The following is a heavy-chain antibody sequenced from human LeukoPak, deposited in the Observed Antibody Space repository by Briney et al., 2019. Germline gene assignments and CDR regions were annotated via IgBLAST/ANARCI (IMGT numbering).Heavy chain of an antibody. V-gene: IGHV1-8*03. Sequence: GASVTVSCKAAGFTFIYDVNWVRQAAGQGLEWMGWMNPNSGATNYTPRFQGRVTFSGSTSIGTAHMELSGLSTEDTGVYYCATREKTSPIYNKWGQGTLVTVSS. CDR3: ATREKTSPIYNK. J-gene: IGHJ4*02. CDR2: MNPNSGAT. D-gene: IGHD2-2*01. CDR1: GFTFIYD.